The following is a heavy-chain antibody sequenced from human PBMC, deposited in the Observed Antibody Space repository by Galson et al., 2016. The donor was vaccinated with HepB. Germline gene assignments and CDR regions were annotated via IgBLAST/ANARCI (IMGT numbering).Heavy chain of an antibody. D-gene: IGHD5-18*01. CDR2: ISSRSSAI. CDR3: ARMVRFDSYGYPGIRDY. Sequence: SLRLSCAASGFTFSSYTMNWVRQAPGKGLEWVSSISSRSSAIYYADSVKGRVTISRDNAKNSLYLQMNSLRAEDTAVYYCARMVRFDSYGYPGIRDYWGQGTLVTVSS. CDR1: GFTFSSYT. J-gene: IGHJ4*02. V-gene: IGHV3-21*01.